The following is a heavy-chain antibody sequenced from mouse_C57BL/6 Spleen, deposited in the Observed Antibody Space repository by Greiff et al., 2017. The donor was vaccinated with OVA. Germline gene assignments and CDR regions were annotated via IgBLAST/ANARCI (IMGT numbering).Heavy chain of an antibody. CDR3: ATTVVEDWYFDV. J-gene: IGHJ1*03. D-gene: IGHD1-1*01. V-gene: IGHV1-18*01. CDR2: INPNNGGT. Sequence: VQLQQSGPELVKPGASVKIPCKASGYTFTDYNMDWVKQSHGKSLEWIGDINPNNGGTIYNQKFTGKATLTVDKSSSTAYMELRSLTSEDTAVYYCATTVVEDWYFDVWGTGTTVTVSS. CDR1: GYTFTDYN.